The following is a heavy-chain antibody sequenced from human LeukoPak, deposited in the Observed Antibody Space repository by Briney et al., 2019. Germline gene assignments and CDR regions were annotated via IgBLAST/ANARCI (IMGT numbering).Heavy chain of an antibody. CDR1: GGSIRSHY. CDR2: IFTSGTT. D-gene: IGHD3-22*01. CDR3: ARADDSSGFYSNWFDP. V-gene: IGHV4-4*07. Sequence: SETLSLTCIVSGGSIRSHYWSWLRQPAGKGLEWIGHIFTSGTTNYNPSLKSRVTISVDPSKNHFSLKLKSVIAADTAVYYCARADDSSGFYSNWFDPWGQGILVTVPS. J-gene: IGHJ5*02.